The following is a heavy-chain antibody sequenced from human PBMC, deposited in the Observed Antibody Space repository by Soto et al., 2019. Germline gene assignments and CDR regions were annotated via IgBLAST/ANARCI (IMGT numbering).Heavy chain of an antibody. CDR1: GYTFTSYD. Sequence: ASVKVSCKASGYTFTSYDINWVRQATGQGLEWMGWMNPNSGNTGYAQKFQGRVTMTRNTSISTAYMELSSLRSEDTAVYYCARGHALRFLEWLFYWGQGTLVTVSS. V-gene: IGHV1-8*01. CDR3: ARGHALRFLEWLFY. CDR2: MNPNSGNT. D-gene: IGHD3-3*01. J-gene: IGHJ4*02.